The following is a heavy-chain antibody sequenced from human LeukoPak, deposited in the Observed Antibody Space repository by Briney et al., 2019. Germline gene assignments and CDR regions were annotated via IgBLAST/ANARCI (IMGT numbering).Heavy chain of an antibody. V-gene: IGHV3-7*01. CDR3: ARDDRLAAGYFDY. CDR2: IKQDGSEK. D-gene: IGHD2-15*01. J-gene: IGHJ4*02. Sequence: PGGPLTLSCAASGFTFSSYYKSWVRHAPGKGLEWVAKIKQDGSEKHDVDSVKGGFSISKDNAKNSLYLQMHSLRGEDTAVYYWARDDRLAAGYFDYWGQGTLVTVSS. CDR1: GFTFSSYY.